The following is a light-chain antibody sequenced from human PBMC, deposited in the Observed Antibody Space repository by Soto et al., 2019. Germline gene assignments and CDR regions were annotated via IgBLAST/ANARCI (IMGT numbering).Light chain of an antibody. CDR2: AAS. CDR3: QQTYSTPET. J-gene: IGKJ1*01. CDR1: ESINIY. Sequence: DIQMTQAPTSLSASVGDRVSITCRASESINIYLHWYQKKSGKAPKLLIYAASSLQSGVPSRFSGSGAGTDFTLTISSLQPEDFATYYCQQTYSTPETFGQETNVEIK. V-gene: IGKV1-39*01.